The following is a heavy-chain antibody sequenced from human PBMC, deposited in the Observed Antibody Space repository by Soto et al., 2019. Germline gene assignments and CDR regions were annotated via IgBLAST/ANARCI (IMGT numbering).Heavy chain of an antibody. CDR3: ARDRVVRVTGIQYYYYGMDG. J-gene: IGHJ6*02. V-gene: IGHV1-18*01. D-gene: IGHD1-20*01. CDR2: ISTYNGNT. Sequence: ASVKVSCKASGYTFTNYGISWVRQAPGQGLEWMGWISTYNGNTNYAQSLQGRVTMATDTSTSTAYMELRSLRSDDTAVYYCARDRVVRVTGIQYYYYGMDGWGQGTTVTLSS. CDR1: GYTFTNYG.